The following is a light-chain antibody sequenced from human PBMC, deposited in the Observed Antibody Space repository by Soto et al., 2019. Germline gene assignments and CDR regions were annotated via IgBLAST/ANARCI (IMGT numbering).Light chain of an antibody. V-gene: IGKV3-15*01. CDR3: QQYNNWPHT. CDR2: GAS. J-gene: IGKJ2*01. Sequence: EIVMTQSPATMSVSPGERATLSCRASQRVSSNLAWYQQKPGQAPRLLIYGASTRATGIPARFSGSGYGTEFTLTISSLQSEDFAAYYCQQYNNWPHTFRQRTNHQIK. CDR1: QRVSSN.